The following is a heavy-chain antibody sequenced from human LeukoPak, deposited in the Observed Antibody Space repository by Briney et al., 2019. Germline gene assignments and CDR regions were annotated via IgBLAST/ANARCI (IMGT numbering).Heavy chain of an antibody. CDR3: AKFVSVSRQLSDY. D-gene: IGHD6-6*01. CDR1: GCTFSSYA. V-gene: IGHV3-23*01. Sequence: GGSLRLSCAASGCTFSSYAMSWVRQAPGKGLEWVSAISGSGGSTYYADSVKGRFTISRDNSKNTLYLQMNSLRAEDTAVYYCAKFVSVSRQLSDYWGQGTLVTVSS. CDR2: ISGSGGST. J-gene: IGHJ4*02.